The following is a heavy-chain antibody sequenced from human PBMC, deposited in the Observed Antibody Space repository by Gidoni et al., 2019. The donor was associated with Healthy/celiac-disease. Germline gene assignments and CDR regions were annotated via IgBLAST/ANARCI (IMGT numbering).Heavy chain of an antibody. CDR1: GGSISSYY. CDR3: ARATAHDAFDI. Sequence: QVQLQESGPGLVKPSETLSLTCTVSGGSISSYYWSWIRQPPGKGLEWIGYIYYSGSTNYNPSLKSRVTISVDTSKNQFSLKLSSVTAADTAVYYCARATAHDAFDIWGQGTMVTVSS. CDR2: IYYSGST. J-gene: IGHJ3*02. D-gene: IGHD5-18*01. V-gene: IGHV4-59*01.